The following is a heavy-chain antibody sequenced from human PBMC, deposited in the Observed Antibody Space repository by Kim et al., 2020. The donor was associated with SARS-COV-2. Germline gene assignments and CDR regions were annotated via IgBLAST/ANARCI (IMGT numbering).Heavy chain of an antibody. Sequence: SETLSLTCTVSGGSISSYYWSWIRQPPGKGLEWIGYIYYSGSTNYNPSLKSRVTISVDTSKNQFSLKLSSVTAADTAVYYCARSMWGGVDTARYFDYWGQGTLVTVSS. CDR2: IYYSGST. J-gene: IGHJ4*02. CDR1: GGSISSYY. D-gene: IGHD5-18*01. CDR3: ARSMWGGVDTARYFDY. V-gene: IGHV4-59*08.